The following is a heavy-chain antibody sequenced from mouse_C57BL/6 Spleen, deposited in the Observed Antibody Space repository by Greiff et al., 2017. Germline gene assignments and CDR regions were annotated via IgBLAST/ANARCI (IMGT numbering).Heavy chain of an antibody. J-gene: IGHJ3*01. Sequence: EVKLMQSGGGLVKPGASLKLSCAASGFTFSDYGMHWVRQAPEKGLEWVAYISSGSSTIYYADTVKGRYTISRDNAKNTLFLQMTSLRSEDTAMYYCARSTMESDYGAYWGQGTLVTVSA. V-gene: IGHV5-17*01. CDR2: ISSGSSTI. CDR1: GFTFSDYG. D-gene: IGHD2-13*01. CDR3: ARSTMESDYGAY.